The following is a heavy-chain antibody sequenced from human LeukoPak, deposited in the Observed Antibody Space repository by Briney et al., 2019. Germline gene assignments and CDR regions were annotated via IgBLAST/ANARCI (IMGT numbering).Heavy chain of an antibody. D-gene: IGHD2-15*01. Sequence: GGSLRLSCAASGFTVSSNYMSWVRQAPGKGLEWVSVIYSGGSTYYADSVKGRFTISRDNSKNTLYLQMNSLRAEDTAVYYCARDRRYCSGGSCSNFQDYWGQGTLVTVSS. CDR2: IYSGGST. CDR3: ARDRRYCSGGSCSNFQDY. CDR1: GFTVSSNY. V-gene: IGHV3-53*01. J-gene: IGHJ4*02.